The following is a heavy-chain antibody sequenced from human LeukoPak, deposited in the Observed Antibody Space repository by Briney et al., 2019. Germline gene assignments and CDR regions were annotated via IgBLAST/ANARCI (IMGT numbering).Heavy chain of an antibody. CDR2: ISFDGRSQ. J-gene: IGHJ4*02. D-gene: IGHD1-26*01. V-gene: IGHV3-30*04. CDR3: ARVRSGSYNRPPDY. CDR1: GFSVSTFA. Sequence: PGRSLRLSCAASGFSVSTFALHWVRQAPGKGLEWVGIISFDGRSQYYADSVKGRFTISRDNSKNTVYLQMNSLRAEDTAVYYCARVRSGSYNRPPDYWGQGTLVTVSS.